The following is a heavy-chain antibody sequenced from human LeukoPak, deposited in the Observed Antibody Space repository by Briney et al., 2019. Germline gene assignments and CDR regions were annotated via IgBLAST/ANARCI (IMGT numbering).Heavy chain of an antibody. CDR3: ARYIVGATLDAFDI. CDR2: IYYSGST. D-gene: IGHD1-26*01. J-gene: IGHJ3*02. CDR1: GGSISSYY. Sequence: PSETLSLTCTVSGGSISSYYWSWIRQPPGKGLEWIGYIYYSGSTKYNPSLKSRVTISVDTSKNQFSLKLSSVTAADTAVYYCARYIVGATLDAFDIWGQGTMVTVSS. V-gene: IGHV4-59*12.